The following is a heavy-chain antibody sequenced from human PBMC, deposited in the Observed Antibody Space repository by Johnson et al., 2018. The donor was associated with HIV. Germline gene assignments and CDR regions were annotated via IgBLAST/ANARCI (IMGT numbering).Heavy chain of an antibody. CDR1: GFTFSSYG. CDR3: TRRRGSYGVGGFDI. D-gene: IGHD1-26*01. Sequence: QVQLLESGGGLVQPGGSLRLSCAASGFTFSSYGMHWVRQAPGKGLEWVAVISYDGSNKYYADSVKGRFTISRDNSKNTLYLQMNGLNTDDTAVYSCTRRRGSYGVGGFDIWGQGTMLTVSS. V-gene: IGHV3-30*19. CDR2: ISYDGSNK. J-gene: IGHJ3*02.